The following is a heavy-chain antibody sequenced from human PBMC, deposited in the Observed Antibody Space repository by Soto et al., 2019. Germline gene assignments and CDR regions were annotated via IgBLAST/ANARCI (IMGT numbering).Heavy chain of an antibody. Sequence: GESLKISCTASGYKFTQYWITWVRQVPGKGLEWMGIIYPADSDTTYSPSFEGQVTITTDKSTRTSFLQWSSLKASDTATYYCARGATPAFLTHFDYWGKGTLATVSS. CDR2: IYPADSDT. D-gene: IGHD3-3*02. V-gene: IGHV5-51*01. J-gene: IGHJ4*02. CDR1: GYKFTQYW. CDR3: ARGATPAFLTHFDY.